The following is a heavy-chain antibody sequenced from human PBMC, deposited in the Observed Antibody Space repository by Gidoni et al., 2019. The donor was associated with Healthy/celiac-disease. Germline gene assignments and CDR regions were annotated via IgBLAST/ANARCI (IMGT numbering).Heavy chain of an antibody. Sequence: QVQLVESGGGVVQPGRSLRLSCAASGFTFSSYAMHWVRQAPGKGLGWVAVISYDGSNKYYADSVKGRFTISRDNSKNTLYLQMNSLRAEDTAVYYCARAIVVVPAAMGYNWFDPWGQGTLVTVSS. CDR2: ISYDGSNK. D-gene: IGHD2-2*01. CDR3: ARAIVVVPAAMGYNWFDP. CDR1: GFTFSSYA. V-gene: IGHV3-30-3*01. J-gene: IGHJ5*02.